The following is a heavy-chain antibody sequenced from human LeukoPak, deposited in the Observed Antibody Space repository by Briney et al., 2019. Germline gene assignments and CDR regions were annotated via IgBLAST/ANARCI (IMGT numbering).Heavy chain of an antibody. J-gene: IGHJ4*02. V-gene: IGHV1-18*01. CDR3: ARVEKGYYGSGSYDF. CDR2: ISAYNGNT. D-gene: IGHD3-10*01. Sequence: GASVTVTFKASGYTFTSYGISWVRQAPGQGLEGMGWISAYNGNTNYAQKLQGRVTMTTDTSTSTAYMELRSLRSDDTAVYYCARVEKGYYGSGSYDFWGQGTLVTVSS. CDR1: GYTFTSYG.